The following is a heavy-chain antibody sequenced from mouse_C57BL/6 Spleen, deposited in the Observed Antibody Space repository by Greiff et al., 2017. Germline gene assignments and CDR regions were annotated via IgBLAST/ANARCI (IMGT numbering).Heavy chain of an antibody. J-gene: IGHJ4*01. Sequence: VQLKESGPGMVKPSQSLSLTCTVTGYSITSGYDWHWIRHFPGNKLEWMGYISYNGSTNYNPSLKIRISITHDTSKNHFFLKLNSVTTEYTATYYCARGSSGYVNYAMDYWGQGTSVTVSS. CDR3: ARGSSGYVNYAMDY. V-gene: IGHV3-1*01. D-gene: IGHD3-2*02. CDR2: ISYNGST. CDR1: GYSITSGYD.